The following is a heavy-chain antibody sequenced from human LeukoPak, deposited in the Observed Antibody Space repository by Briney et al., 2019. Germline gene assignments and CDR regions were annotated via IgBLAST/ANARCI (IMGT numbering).Heavy chain of an antibody. J-gene: IGHJ5*02. D-gene: IGHD3-22*01. Sequence: GGSLRLSCAASGFTFNIYAMSWVRLAPGKGLQWVASMCGSAGCTYYADSVKGRFTVSRDNSKNTLYLQMNSLRAEDTAIYYCARDRPNYHESNGHYYNRDGDHWGQGTLVTVSS. CDR2: MCGSAGCT. CDR3: ARDRPNYHESNGHYYNRDGDH. V-gene: IGHV3-23*01. CDR1: GFTFNIYA.